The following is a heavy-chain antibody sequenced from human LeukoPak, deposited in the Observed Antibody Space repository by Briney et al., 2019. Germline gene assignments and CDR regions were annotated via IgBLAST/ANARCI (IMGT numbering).Heavy chain of an antibody. Sequence: ASVKVSFTASGYTFTSYAMHWVRQAPGQRLEWMGWINAGNGNTKYSQKFQGRVTITRDTSASTAYMELSSLRSEDTAVYYCARSPYDTATPLDYWGQGTLVTVSS. J-gene: IGHJ4*02. CDR1: GYTFTSYA. V-gene: IGHV1-3*01. D-gene: IGHD5-18*01. CDR3: ARSPYDTATPLDY. CDR2: INAGNGNT.